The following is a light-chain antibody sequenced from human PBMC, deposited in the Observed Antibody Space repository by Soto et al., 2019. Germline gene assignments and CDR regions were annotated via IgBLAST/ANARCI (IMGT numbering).Light chain of an antibody. J-gene: IGKJ5*01. V-gene: IGKV3-15*01. CDR3: QQYNNWFLT. CDR1: QSVSSN. Sequence: EIVMTQSPATLSVSPGERATLPCRASQSVSSNLAWYQQKPGQAPRLLIYGASTRATGIPARFSGSGSGTEFTLTISSLQSEDFAVYYCQQYNNWFLTFGQGTRLEIK. CDR2: GAS.